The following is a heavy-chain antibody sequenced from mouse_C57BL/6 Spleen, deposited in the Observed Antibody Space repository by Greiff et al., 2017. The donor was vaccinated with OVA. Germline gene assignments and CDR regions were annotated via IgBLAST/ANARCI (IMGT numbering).Heavy chain of an antibody. V-gene: IGHV5-6*01. CDR3: ARQTGDWYFDV. Sequence: EVNVVESGGDLVKPGGSLKLSCAASGFTFSSYGMSWVRQTPDKRLEWVATISSGGSYTYYPDSVKGRFTISRDNAKNTLYLQMSSLKSEDTAMYYCARQTGDWYFDVWGTGTTVTVSS. CDR1: GFTFSSYG. D-gene: IGHD4-1*01. CDR2: ISSGGSYT. J-gene: IGHJ1*03.